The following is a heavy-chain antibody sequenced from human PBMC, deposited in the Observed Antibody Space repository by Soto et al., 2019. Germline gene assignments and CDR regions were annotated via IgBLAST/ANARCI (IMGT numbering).Heavy chain of an antibody. CDR1: GFTFSHHW. Sequence: EVQLVESGGGLVQPGGSLRLSCTASGFTFSHHWMHWVRQAPGKGLIWVSRIHVGGSFTDYADSVKGRFTISRDDAKNTLILPMNNLRAEDTAGYYCVRGTSAWRGKDYWGQGTLVTGSS. D-gene: IGHD6-19*01. J-gene: IGHJ4*02. CDR3: VRGTSAWRGKDY. V-gene: IGHV3-74*01. CDR2: IHVGGSFT.